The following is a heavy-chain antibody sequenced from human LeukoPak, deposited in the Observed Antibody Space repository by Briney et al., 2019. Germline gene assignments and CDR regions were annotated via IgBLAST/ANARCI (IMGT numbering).Heavy chain of an antibody. J-gene: IGHJ4*02. V-gene: IGHV3-23*01. D-gene: IGHD5-24*01. CDR3: AKEARDGYKKDYFDY. CDR1: GFTFSSYA. Sequence: PGGSLRLSCAASGFTFSSYAMSWVRQAPGKGLEWDSAISGSGGSTYYADSVKGRFTISRDNSKNTLYLQMNSLRAEDTAVYYCAKEARDGYKKDYFDYWDQGTLVTVSS. CDR2: ISGSGGST.